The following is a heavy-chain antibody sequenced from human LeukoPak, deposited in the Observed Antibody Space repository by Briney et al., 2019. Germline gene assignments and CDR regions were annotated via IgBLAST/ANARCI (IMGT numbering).Heavy chain of an antibody. V-gene: IGHV4-61*02. CDR1: GGSISSGSYY. J-gene: IGHJ4*02. CDR3: ARDPGLGVTFDY. D-gene: IGHD3/OR15-3a*01. CDR2: IYTSGST. Sequence: TSETLSLTCTVSGGSISSGSYYWSWIRQPAGKGLEWIGRIYTSGSTNYNPSLKSRVTISVDTSKNQFSLKLSSVTAADTAVYYCARDPGLGVTFDYWGQGTLVTVSS.